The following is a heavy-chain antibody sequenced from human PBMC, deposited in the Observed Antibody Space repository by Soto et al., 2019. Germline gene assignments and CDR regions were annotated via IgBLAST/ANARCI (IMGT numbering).Heavy chain of an antibody. Sequence: GGSLRLSCAASGFTFDDYAMHWVRQAPGKGLEWVSGISWNSGSIGYADSVKGRFTISRDNAKNSLYLQMNSLRAEDTALYYCAKEMATIRGGAFDIWGQGTMVTVSS. J-gene: IGHJ3*02. CDR3: AKEMATIRGGAFDI. CDR1: GFTFDDYA. CDR2: ISWNSGSI. V-gene: IGHV3-9*01. D-gene: IGHD5-12*01.